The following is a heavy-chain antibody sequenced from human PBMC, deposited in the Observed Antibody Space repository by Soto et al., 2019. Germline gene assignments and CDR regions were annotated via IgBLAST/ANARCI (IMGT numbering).Heavy chain of an antibody. CDR2: ITSDGDST. CDR3: VKGNQLLRYYFEF. CDR1: GFTFSNYA. J-gene: IGHJ4*01. V-gene: IGHV3-64D*06. D-gene: IGHD2-15*01. Sequence: GGSLRLSCSVSGFTFSNYAMHWVRQAPGKGLEYVSGITSDGDSTWHADSVKGRFTISRDNSKNTLFLQMSSLRVEDTAIYFCVKGNQLLRYYFEFWGPGTLVTVSS.